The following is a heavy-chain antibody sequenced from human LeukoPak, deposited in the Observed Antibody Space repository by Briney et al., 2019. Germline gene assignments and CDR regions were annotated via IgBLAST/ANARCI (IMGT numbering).Heavy chain of an antibody. J-gene: IGHJ5*02. CDR1: GGSISSYY. Sequence: ESGPTLVQHSETLSLPCTVSGGSISSYYWSWIRQPPGKGLEWIGYIYYTGSTTYNPSLKSRVTIPVDTSKNQFSLKLSSVTAADTAVYYCALRGLVRGFDPWGQGTLVTVSS. V-gene: IGHV4-59*08. CDR3: ALRGLVRGFDP. D-gene: IGHD2-2*01. CDR2: IYYTGST.